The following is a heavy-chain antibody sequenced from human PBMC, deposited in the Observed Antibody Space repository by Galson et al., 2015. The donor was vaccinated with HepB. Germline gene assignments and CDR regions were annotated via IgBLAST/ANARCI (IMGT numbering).Heavy chain of an antibody. J-gene: IGHJ5*02. Sequence: SLRLSCAGSGFIFRHHAMAWIRQAPGKGLEWISGINGRGSTRSYSDAVKGRFSISRDNSKDTVFLQMDNLRAEDTAVYYCVKEGSWFGGDWFDPWGQGALVTVSS. CDR1: GFIFRHHA. CDR3: VKEGSWFGGDWFDP. CDR2: INGRGSTR. V-gene: IGHV3-23*01. D-gene: IGHD3-16*01.